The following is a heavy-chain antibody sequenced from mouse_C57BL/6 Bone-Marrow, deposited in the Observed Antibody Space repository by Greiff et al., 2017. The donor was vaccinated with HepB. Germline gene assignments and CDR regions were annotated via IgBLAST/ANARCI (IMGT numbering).Heavy chain of an antibody. J-gene: IGHJ2*01. CDR2: INPNNGGT. CDR3: ARPIYYYGSSYAMDY. D-gene: IGHD1-1*01. CDR1: GYTFTDYY. V-gene: IGHV1-26*01. Sequence: EVQLQQSGPELVKPGASVKISCKASGYTFTDYYMNWVKQSHGKSLEWIGDINPNNGGTSYNQKFKGKATLTVDKSSSTAYMELRSLTSEDSAVYYCARPIYYYGSSYAMDYWGQGTTLTVSS.